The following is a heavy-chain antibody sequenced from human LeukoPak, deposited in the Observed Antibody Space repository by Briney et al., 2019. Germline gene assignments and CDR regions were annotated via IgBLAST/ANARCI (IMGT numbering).Heavy chain of an antibody. V-gene: IGHV1-69*13. CDR3: ARVTAPAPMIGTHYYYYYGMDV. CDR2: IIPIFGTA. Sequence: SVKVSCKASGYIFTGYYMHWVRQAPGQGLEWMGGIIPIFGTANYAQKFQGRVTITADESTSTAYMELSSLRSEDTAVYYCARVTAPAPMIGTHYYYYYGMDVWGQGTTVTVSS. D-gene: IGHD3-22*01. J-gene: IGHJ6*02. CDR1: GYIFTGYY.